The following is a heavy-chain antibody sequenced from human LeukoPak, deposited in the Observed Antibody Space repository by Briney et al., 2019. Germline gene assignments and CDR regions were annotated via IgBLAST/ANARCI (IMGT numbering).Heavy chain of an antibody. CDR2: INSDSNYI. J-gene: IGHJ3*02. V-gene: IGHV3-21*01. CDR1: GFTFRSYS. Sequence: PGGSLRLSCAASGFTFRSYSVNWVRQAPGKGLEWVSSINSDSNYIYYADSVQGRFTISRDNAKNSLYLQMNSLRAEDTAVYYCAVAYYYGSGDAFDIWGQGTKVTVSS. CDR3: AVAYYYGSGDAFDI. D-gene: IGHD3-10*01.